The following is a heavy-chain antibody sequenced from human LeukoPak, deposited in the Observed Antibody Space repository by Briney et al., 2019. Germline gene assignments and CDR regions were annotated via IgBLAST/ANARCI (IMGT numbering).Heavy chain of an antibody. CDR3: ARRSSDGVVAATNLDY. J-gene: IGHJ4*02. Sequence: HGASVKVSCKASGYTFTNYAMHWVRQAPGQRLEWMGWINAGNGNTKYSQKFQGRVTIARDTSASTAYMELSSLRSEDTAVYYCARRSSDGVVAATNLDYWGQGTPVTVSS. CDR2: INAGNGNT. V-gene: IGHV1-3*01. D-gene: IGHD2-15*01. CDR1: GYTFTNYA.